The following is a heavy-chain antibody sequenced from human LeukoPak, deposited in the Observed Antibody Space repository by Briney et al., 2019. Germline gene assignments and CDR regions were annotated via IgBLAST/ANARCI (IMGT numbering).Heavy chain of an antibody. CDR3: AGGPTPYYDSSGYLI. V-gene: IGHV4-34*01. J-gene: IGHJ3*02. D-gene: IGHD3-22*01. CDR2: INHSGST. Sequence: SRTLSLSSALYCGSYSGYYWSCIRQRPGKGLKKIGEINHSGSTNYNPSLKSRVTISVDTSKNQFSLKLSSVTAADTAVYYCAGGPTPYYDSSGYLIWGQGTMVTVSS. CDR1: CGSYSGYY.